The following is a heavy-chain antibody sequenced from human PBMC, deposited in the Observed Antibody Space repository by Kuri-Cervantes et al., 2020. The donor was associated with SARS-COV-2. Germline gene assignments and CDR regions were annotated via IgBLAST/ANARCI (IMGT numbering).Heavy chain of an antibody. J-gene: IGHJ6*02. D-gene: IGHD3-22*01. V-gene: IGHV3-33*08. CDR1: GFIFSDYA. Sequence: GESLKISCEASGFIFSDYAIDWVRQAPGKGLEWVAFIWYDGSNKYYADSVKGRFTISRDNFKNTVYLQMNSLRAEDTAVYYCARPSNFHHDSGAYVWGQGTTVTVSS. CDR2: IWYDGSNK. CDR3: ARPSNFHHDSGAYV.